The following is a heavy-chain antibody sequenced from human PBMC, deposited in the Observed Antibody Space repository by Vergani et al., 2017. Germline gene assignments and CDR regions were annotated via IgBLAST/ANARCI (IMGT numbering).Heavy chain of an antibody. CDR3: AREGRVDIVVVPAANWFDP. D-gene: IGHD2-2*01. J-gene: IGHJ5*02. V-gene: IGHV4-31*03. CDR1: GGSISSGGYY. Sequence: QVQLQESGPGLVKPSQTLSLTCTVSGGSISSGGYYWSWIRQHPGKGLEWIGYIYYSGSTYYNPSLKSRVTISVDTSKNQFSLKLSSVTAADTAVYYCAREGRVDIVVVPAANWFDPWGQGTLVTVSS. CDR2: IYYSGST.